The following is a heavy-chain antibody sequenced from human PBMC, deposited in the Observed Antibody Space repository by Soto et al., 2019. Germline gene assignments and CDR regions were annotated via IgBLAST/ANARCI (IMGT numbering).Heavy chain of an antibody. CDR3: ARFRDLLAMWSLTTVTTNYYGMDV. V-gene: IGHV4-34*01. CDR1: GGSFSGYY. J-gene: IGHJ6*02. CDR2: INHSGST. D-gene: IGHD4-17*01. Sequence: SETLSLTCAVYGGSFSGYYWSWIRQPPGKGLEWIGEINHSGSTNYNPSLKSRVTISVDTSKNQFSLKLSSVTAADTAVYYCARFRDLLAMWSLTTVTTNYYGMDVWGQWTTVTVS.